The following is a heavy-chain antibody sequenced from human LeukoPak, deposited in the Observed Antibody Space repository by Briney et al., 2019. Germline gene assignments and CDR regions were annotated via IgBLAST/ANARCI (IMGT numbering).Heavy chain of an antibody. CDR3: ARVCTSTSCFGTFDY. V-gene: IGHV4-30-4*01. Sequence: SQTLSLTCTVSGGSISSGDYYWSWIRQPPGKGLEWIGYNYYSGSTYYNPSLKSRVTISVDTSKNQFSLKLTSVTAADAAVYYCARVCTSTSCFGTFDYWGQGTLVTVSS. J-gene: IGHJ4*02. CDR1: GGSISSGDYY. D-gene: IGHD2-2*01. CDR2: NYYSGST.